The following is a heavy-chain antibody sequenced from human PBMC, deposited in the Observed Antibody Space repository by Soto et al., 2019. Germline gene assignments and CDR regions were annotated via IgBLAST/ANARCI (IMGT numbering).Heavy chain of an antibody. J-gene: IGHJ6*02. CDR3: SRVSRPSPCVQV. CDR1: GGSISCGGDY. CDR2: IYDSGST. D-gene: IGHD1-1*01. V-gene: IGHV4-31*03. Sequence: QVQLQVSGPGLVKPSQTLYLTCTVFGGSISCGGDYWSWIRQHPGRGLEWIGYIYDSGSTYYNPSLMKRGNISVDKSKNQLSQKLSSVTAADTAVYYCSRVSRPSPCVQVWGQGTTVTVSS.